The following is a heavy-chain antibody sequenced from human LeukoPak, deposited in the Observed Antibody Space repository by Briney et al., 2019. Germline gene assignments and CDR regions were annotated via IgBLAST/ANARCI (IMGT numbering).Heavy chain of an antibody. V-gene: IGHV4-30-4*01. Sequence: SETLSLTCTVSNDSISSGDYYWNWIRQPPGKGLEWIGYIFHRGGTSYNPSLKSRILFSVDTSQNQFSLKLNSVTAADTAVYYCATLGGMVRGVIKWFDPWGQGTLVTVSS. D-gene: IGHD3-10*01. J-gene: IGHJ5*02. CDR3: ATLGGMVRGVIKWFDP. CDR1: NDSISSGDYY. CDR2: IFHRGGT.